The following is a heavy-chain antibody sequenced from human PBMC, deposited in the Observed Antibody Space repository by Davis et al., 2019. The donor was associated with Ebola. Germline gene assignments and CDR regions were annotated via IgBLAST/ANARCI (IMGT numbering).Heavy chain of an antibody. CDR1: GYNLTDLS. CDR2: INAGTGNT. Sequence: AASVKASCKVSGYNLTDLSMHWVRQAPGQSPEWMGWINAGTGNTKVSQKFQGRVSITGDTSASTAYMELTSLRSEDTAVYYCARDYGDYGSYFDYWGQGTLVTVSS. V-gene: IGHV1-3*01. CDR3: ARDYGDYGSYFDY. D-gene: IGHD4-17*01. J-gene: IGHJ4*02.